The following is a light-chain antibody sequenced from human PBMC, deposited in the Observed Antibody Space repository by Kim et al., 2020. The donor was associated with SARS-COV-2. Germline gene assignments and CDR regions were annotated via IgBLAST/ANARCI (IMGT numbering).Light chain of an antibody. Sequence: PASSCCRSRQSLVYSDGNIYLNWFHQRPGQSPRRLSYKVANRDSGVPDRFSGSGSGTDFKLQISRVEAEDVGVYYCMQGTHWPFTFGPGTKVDIK. CDR1: QSLVYSDGNIY. CDR3: MQGTHWPFT. CDR2: KVA. J-gene: IGKJ3*01. V-gene: IGKV2-30*01.